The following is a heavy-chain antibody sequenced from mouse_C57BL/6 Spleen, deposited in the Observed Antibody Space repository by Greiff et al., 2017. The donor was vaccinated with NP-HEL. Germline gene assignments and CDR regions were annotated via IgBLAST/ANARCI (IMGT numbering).Heavy chain of an antibody. J-gene: IGHJ2*01. V-gene: IGHV1-19*01. CDR3: ARGGSSYGDYFDY. CDR2: INPYNGGT. Sequence: EVQLQQSGPVLVKPGASVKMSCKASGYTFTDYYMNWVKQSHGKSLEWIGVINPYNGGTSYNQKFKGKATLTVDKSSSTAYMELNSLTSEDSAVYYCARGGSSYGDYFDYWGQGTTLTVSS. CDR1: GYTFTDYY. D-gene: IGHD1-1*01.